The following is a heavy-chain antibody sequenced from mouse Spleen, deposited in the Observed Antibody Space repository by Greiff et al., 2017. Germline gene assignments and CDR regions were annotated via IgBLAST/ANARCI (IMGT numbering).Heavy chain of an antibody. J-gene: IGHJ4*01. CDR1: GYSFTSYY. V-gene: IGHV1-66*01. Sequence: VQLQQSGPELVKPGASVKISCKASGYSFTSYYIHWVKQRPGQGLEWIGWIYPGSGNTKYNEKFKGKATLTADTSSSTAYMQLSSLTSEDSAVYYCAREGNSLLRLKAMDYWGQGTSVTVSS. CDR2: IYPGSGNT. CDR3: AREGNSLLRLKAMDY. D-gene: IGHD1-2*01.